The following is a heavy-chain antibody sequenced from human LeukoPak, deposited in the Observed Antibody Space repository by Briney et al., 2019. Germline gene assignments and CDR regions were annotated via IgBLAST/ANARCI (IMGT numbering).Heavy chain of an antibody. D-gene: IGHD2-2*01. CDR1: GFTVSSNS. CDR2: IYSDNT. J-gene: IGHJ4*02. V-gene: IGHV3-66*03. Sequence: GGSLRLSCTVSGFTVSSNSMSWVRQAPGKGLEWVSFIYSDNTHYSDSVKGRFTISRDNSKNTLYLQMNSLRAEDTAVYYCARKAILGYCSSTSCLGEPSFDYWGQGTLVTVSS. CDR3: ARKAILGYCSSTSCLGEPSFDY.